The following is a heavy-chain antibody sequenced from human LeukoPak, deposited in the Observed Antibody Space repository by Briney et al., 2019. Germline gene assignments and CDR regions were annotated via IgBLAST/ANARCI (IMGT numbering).Heavy chain of an antibody. J-gene: IGHJ5*02. CDR1: EFTFSSYS. CDR3: ARVDSSGWYRFDP. D-gene: IGHD6-19*01. CDR2: IYSGGST. Sequence: GGSLRLSCAASEFTFSSYSMNWVRQAPGKGLEWVSVIYSGGSTYYADSVKGRFTISRDNSKNTLYLQMNSLRAEDTAVYYCARVDSSGWYRFDPWGQGTLVTVSS. V-gene: IGHV3-53*01.